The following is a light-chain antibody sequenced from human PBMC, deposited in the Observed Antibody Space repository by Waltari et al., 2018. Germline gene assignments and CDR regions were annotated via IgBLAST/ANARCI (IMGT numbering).Light chain of an antibody. V-gene: IGKV3-20*01. CDR3: QNYVTSPLA. CDR1: QTINNNY. J-gene: IGKJ5*01. Sequence: EIVLTQSPGTLSLSPGERATLSCRASQTINNNYLAWYQQKPGQAPRLLIYDTSSRATGIPDRFSGSGSGTDFILSISRLEPEDFAVYYCQNYVTSPLAFGQGTRLEIK. CDR2: DTS.